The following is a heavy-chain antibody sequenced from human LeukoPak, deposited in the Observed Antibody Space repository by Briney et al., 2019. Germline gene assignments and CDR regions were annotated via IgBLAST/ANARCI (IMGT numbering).Heavy chain of an antibody. D-gene: IGHD3-10*01. V-gene: IGHV3-21*01. J-gene: IGHJ4*02. CDR2: ITRSSSNI. Sequence: PGGSLRLSCAASGFTFSSYNMNWVRQAPGKGLEWVSSITRSSSNIYYVDSVKGRFTISRDNAQNSLYLQMNSLRAEDTAVYYCARGAYYYGSGSYSFQIDNWGQGTLVTVSS. CDR1: GFTFSSYN. CDR3: ARGAYYYGSGSYSFQIDN.